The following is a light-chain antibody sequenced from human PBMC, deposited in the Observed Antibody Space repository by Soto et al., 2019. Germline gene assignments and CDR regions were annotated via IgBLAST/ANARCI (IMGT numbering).Light chain of an antibody. CDR3: QQSYTSPWT. CDR2: AAP. J-gene: IGKJ1*01. V-gene: IGKV1-39*01. CDR1: QSIASY. Sequence: DIQMTQSPSSLSASVGDRVTITCRASQSIASYLTWYQQKPGKAPKILIYAAPNLQSGVPSRFSGSGSGTDFTLTIRSLQPEDFATYYCQQSYTSPWTFGQGTKVDIK.